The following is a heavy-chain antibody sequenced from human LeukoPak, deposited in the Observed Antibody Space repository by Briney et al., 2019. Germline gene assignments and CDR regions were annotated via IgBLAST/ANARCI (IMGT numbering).Heavy chain of an antibody. D-gene: IGHD3-3*01. Sequence: ASVKVSCKASGYTFTSYDMNWVRQAAGQGLEWMGWMNPNSGNTVYAQKFQGRVTITRDTSISTAYMELSRLRSDDTAVYSCARGPSWSGYSPPYYFDYWGQGTLVTVSS. CDR3: ARGPSWSGYSPPYYFDY. CDR1: GYTFTSYD. CDR2: MNPNSGNT. J-gene: IGHJ4*02. V-gene: IGHV1-8*03.